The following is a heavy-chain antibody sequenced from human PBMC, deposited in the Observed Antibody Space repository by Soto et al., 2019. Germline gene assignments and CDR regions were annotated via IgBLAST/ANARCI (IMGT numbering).Heavy chain of an antibody. D-gene: IGHD1-26*01. CDR1: GFTFSTYG. J-gene: IGHJ4*02. V-gene: IGHV3-33*01. CDR3: ARAVGPFDY. Sequence: QVQLVESGGGVVQPGRSLRLSCAASGFTFSTYGMHWVRQAPGTGLEWVAVIWYDGSHKDYVDSVKGRFTISRDNSKNTLYLQMNSLRVEDTGVYYCARAVGPFDYWGQGTLVAVSS. CDR2: IWYDGSHK.